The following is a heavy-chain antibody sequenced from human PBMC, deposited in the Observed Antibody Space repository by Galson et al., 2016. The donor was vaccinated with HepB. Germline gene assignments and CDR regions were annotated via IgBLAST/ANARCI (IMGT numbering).Heavy chain of an antibody. CDR2: ISSSGNTI. V-gene: IGHV3-48*03. CDR3: ASYPGYFPGN. D-gene: IGHD3-9*01. Sequence: SLRLSCAASGFTFSSYEMNWVRQAPGKGLEWVSYISSSGNTIYYVDSVKGRFTISRDNAKNSLYLQMNSLRAEDTAVYYCASYPGYFPGNWSQGTLVTVSS. CDR1: GFTFSSYE. J-gene: IGHJ4*02.